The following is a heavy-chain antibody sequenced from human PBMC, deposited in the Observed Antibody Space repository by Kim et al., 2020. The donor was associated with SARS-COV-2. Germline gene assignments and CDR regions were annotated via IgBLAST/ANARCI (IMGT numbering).Heavy chain of an antibody. CDR2: IRNSGGNT. Sequence: GGSLRLSCAPSGFTFSSFGMSWVRQAPGKGLEWVSAIRNSGGNTYHADAVKGRFTTSRDNSKNTLDLQMNSLRAEDTATYYCARRGREYYMDVWGQGTTVTVSS. D-gene: IGHD3-16*01. CDR1: GFTFSSFG. V-gene: IGHV3-23*01. J-gene: IGHJ6*03. CDR3: ARRGREYYMDV.